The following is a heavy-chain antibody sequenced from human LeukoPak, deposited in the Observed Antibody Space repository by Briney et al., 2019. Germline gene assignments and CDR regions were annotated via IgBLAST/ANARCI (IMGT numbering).Heavy chain of an antibody. V-gene: IGHV3-49*03. CDR1: GFTFGDYA. D-gene: IGHD5-12*01. CDR3: TRGQGIVAHPIPFDY. Sequence: PGGSLRLSCTASGFTFGDYAMSWFRQALGKGLEWVGFIRSKAYGGTTEYAASVKGRFTISRDDSKSIAYLQMNSLKTEDTAVYYCTRGQGIVAHPIPFDYWGQGTLVTVSS. J-gene: IGHJ4*02. CDR2: IRSKAYGGTT.